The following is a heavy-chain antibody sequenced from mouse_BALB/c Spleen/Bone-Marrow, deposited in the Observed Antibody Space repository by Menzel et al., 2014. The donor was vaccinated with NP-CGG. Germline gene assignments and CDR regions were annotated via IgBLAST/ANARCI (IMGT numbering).Heavy chain of an antibody. CDR2: IHYSGNT. CDR3: ARETAIVADFDY. D-gene: IGHD1-1*01. CDR1: AYSITSDYG. Sequence: EVMLVESGPDLVKPSQSVSLTCTVTAYSITSDYGWHWIRQFPGNRLEWMAYIHYSGNTDHNPSLKSRISITRDTSKNQFFLQLNSVTTEDTATYYCARETAIVADFDYWGQGTTLTVSS. J-gene: IGHJ2*01. V-gene: IGHV3-1*02.